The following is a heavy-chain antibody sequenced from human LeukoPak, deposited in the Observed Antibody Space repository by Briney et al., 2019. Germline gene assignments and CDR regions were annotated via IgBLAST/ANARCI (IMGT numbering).Heavy chain of an antibody. D-gene: IGHD6-13*01. V-gene: IGHV1-46*01. CDR2: INPSGGST. CDR1: GYTFTSYY. Sequence: ASVKVSCKASGYTFTSYYMHWVRQAPGQGLEWVGIINPSGGSTSYAQKFQGRVTMTRDTSTSTVYMELSSLRSEDTAVYYCARGPLGRSSSWYYFDYWGQGTLVTVSS. J-gene: IGHJ4*02. CDR3: ARGPLGRSSSWYYFDY.